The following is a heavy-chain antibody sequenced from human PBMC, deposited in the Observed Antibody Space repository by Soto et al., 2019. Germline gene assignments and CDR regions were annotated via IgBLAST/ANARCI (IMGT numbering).Heavy chain of an antibody. V-gene: IGHV3-53*04. J-gene: IGHJ6*03. Sequence: EVQLVESGGGLVQPGGSLRLSCTASGFAVRHNYMTWVRQAPGKGLEWVSLIYSGGDTAYADSVKGRFTISRHTSQNTLYLLMNSLRAEDTAVYYCARKTDSIPSGGDVWGKGTAVTVS. CDR2: IYSGGDT. D-gene: IGHD3-10*01. CDR1: GFAVRHNY. CDR3: ARKTDSIPSGGDV.